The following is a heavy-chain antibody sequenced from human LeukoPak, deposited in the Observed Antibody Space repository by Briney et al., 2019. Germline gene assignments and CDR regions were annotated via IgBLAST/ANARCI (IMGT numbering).Heavy chain of an antibody. V-gene: IGHV3-23*01. J-gene: IGHJ1*01. Sequence: PGGSLTLSCAVCQFTFSSYAMSWVRPAAGKGLEWVSAISVCGGCPDYADSVKGRFTISRDNSKNTLYLLMNSLRAEDTAVYYCAKGSSAEYFQHWGQGPMVTVSS. CDR3: AKGSSAEYFQH. CDR1: QFTFSSYA. CDR2: ISVCGGCP.